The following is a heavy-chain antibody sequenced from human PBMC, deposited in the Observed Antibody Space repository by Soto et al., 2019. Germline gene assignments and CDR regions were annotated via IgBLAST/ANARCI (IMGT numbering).Heavy chain of an antibody. Sequence: GESLKISCKGSGYSFTSYWIGWVRQMPGKGLEWMGIIYPGDSDTRYSPSFQGQVTISADKSISTAYLQWSSLKASDTAMYYCATSLGGDRNAMVRGGMSSLYYYYYGMDGWGQGTTVTVSS. CDR2: IYPGDSDT. CDR1: GYSFTSYW. D-gene: IGHD3-10*01. V-gene: IGHV5-51*01. CDR3: ATSLGGDRNAMVRGGMSSLYYYYYGMDG. J-gene: IGHJ6*02.